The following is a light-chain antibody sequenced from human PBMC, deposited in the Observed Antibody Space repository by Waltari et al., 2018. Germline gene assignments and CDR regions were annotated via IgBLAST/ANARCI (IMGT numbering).Light chain of an antibody. Sequence: QSALTQPRSVSGSPGQSVTLSCTGTRSDVGGYAYVSWYQQHPGKAPKLIISDVDKRPSGVSDRFSGSKSGNTASLTISGLQIDDEATYYCCSFAGNYTLLFGGGTNLTVL. J-gene: IGLJ2*01. V-gene: IGLV2-11*01. CDR3: CSFAGNYTLL. CDR2: DVD. CDR1: RSDVGGYAY.